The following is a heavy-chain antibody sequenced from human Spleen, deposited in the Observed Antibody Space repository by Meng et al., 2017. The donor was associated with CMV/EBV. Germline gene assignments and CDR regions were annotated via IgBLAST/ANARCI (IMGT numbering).Heavy chain of an antibody. CDR1: YGSITSTGHY. Sequence: SETLSLTCSVSYGSITSTGHYWNWIRQYPGKGLEWIGYIYHSGITYHTPSLKSRVTISVDTSKNQFSLKLSSVTAADTAVYYCARGQYSRRMDVWGQGTTVTVSS. CDR2: IYHSGIT. J-gene: IGHJ6*02. V-gene: IGHV4-31*03. CDR3: ARGQYSRRMDV. D-gene: IGHD6-6*01.